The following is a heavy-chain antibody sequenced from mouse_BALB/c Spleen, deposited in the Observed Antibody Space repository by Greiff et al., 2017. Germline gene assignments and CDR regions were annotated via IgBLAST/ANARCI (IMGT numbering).Heavy chain of an antibody. V-gene: IGHV1-63*02. CDR1: GYTFTNYW. CDR3: ARSGATRAMDY. CDR2: IYPGGGYT. D-gene: IGHD3-1*01. J-gene: IGHJ4*01. Sequence: VQLQQSGAELVRPGTSVKISCKASGYTFTNYWLGWVKQRPGHGLEWIGDIYPGGGYTNYNEKFKGKATLTADTSSSTAYMQLSSLTSEDSAVYFCARSGATRAMDYWGQGTSVTVSS.